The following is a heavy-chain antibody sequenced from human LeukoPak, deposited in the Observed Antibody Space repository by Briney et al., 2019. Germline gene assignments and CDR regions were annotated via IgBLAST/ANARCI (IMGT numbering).Heavy chain of an antibody. CDR2: ISYDGSNK. CDR1: GFTFSSYA. J-gene: IGHJ4*02. Sequence: GRSLRLSCAASGFTFSSYAMHWVRQAPGKGLEWVAVISYDGSNKYYADSVKGRFTISRDNAKNSLYLQMNSLRAEDTAVYYCARIGAGSSRDYWGQGTLVTVSS. V-gene: IGHV3-30-3*01. D-gene: IGHD6-13*01. CDR3: ARIGAGSSRDY.